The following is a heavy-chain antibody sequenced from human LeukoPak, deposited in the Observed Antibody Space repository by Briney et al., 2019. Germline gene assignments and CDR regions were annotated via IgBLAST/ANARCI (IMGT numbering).Heavy chain of an antibody. Sequence: SETLSLTCTVSGGSISNYYWSWIRQSPGKGLEWIGYIFYSGSTNYNPSLKSRVTISVDTSKNQFSLKLSSVTAADTAVYYCARESRSYDSGGYYYPDYWGQGTLVTVSS. J-gene: IGHJ4*02. D-gene: IGHD3-22*01. CDR2: IFYSGST. V-gene: IGHV4-59*01. CDR3: ARESRSYDSGGYYYPDY. CDR1: GGSISNYY.